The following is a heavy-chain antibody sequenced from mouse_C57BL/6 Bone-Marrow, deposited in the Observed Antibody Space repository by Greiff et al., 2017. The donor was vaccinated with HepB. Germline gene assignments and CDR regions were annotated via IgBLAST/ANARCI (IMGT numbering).Heavy chain of an antibody. Sequence: VQRVESGPELVKPGASVKISCKASGYAFSSSWMNWVKQRPGKGLEWIGRIYPGDGDTNYNGKFKGKATLTADKSSSTAYMQLSSLTSEDSAVYFCAPLTAQVPFAYWGQGTLVTVSA. CDR3: APLTAQVPFAY. V-gene: IGHV1-82*01. D-gene: IGHD3-2*02. CDR1: GYAFSSSW. CDR2: IYPGDGDT. J-gene: IGHJ3*01.